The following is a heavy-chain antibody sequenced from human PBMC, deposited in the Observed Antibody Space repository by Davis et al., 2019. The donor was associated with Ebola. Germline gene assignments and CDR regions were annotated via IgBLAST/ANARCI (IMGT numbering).Heavy chain of an antibody. J-gene: IGHJ6*02. CDR2: IDWDDDK. D-gene: IGHD3-16*02. CDR3: AHSRYDIAGSYGMDV. V-gene: IGHV2-70*12. CDR1: GFSLSTSGMC. Sequence: SGPTLVKPTQTLTLTCTFSGFSLSTSGMCVSWIRQPPGKALEWLALIDWDDDKYYSPSLKSRLTITKDTSKNQVVLTMTNMDPVDTATYYCAHSRYDIAGSYGMDVLGQGTTVTVSS.